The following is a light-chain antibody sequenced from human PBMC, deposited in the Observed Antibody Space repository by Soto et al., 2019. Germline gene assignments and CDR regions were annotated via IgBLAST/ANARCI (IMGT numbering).Light chain of an antibody. CDR3: QSHDSSLRADVV. CDR1: SSNIGAGYD. Sequence: QSVLTQPPSVSGVPGQRVTISCTGSSSNIGAGYDVHWYQHLPGTAPKLLIYGNSNRPSGVPDRFSGSKSGTSASLAITGLQAEDEADYYCQSHDSSLRADVVFGGGTKLTVL. J-gene: IGLJ2*01. V-gene: IGLV1-40*01. CDR2: GNS.